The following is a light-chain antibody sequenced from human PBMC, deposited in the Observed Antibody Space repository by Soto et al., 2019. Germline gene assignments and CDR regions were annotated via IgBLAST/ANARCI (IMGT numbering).Light chain of an antibody. Sequence: EIVLTQSPATLSLSPGERATLSCRASQSVSSYLAWYQQKPGQAPRLLIYDASNRATGIPARFNGSGSGTDFTLTISSLEPEVFAVYYCQPRSNWSVFTFGPGTNVDIK. J-gene: IGKJ3*01. CDR2: DAS. CDR1: QSVSSY. CDR3: QPRSNWSVFT. V-gene: IGKV3-11*01.